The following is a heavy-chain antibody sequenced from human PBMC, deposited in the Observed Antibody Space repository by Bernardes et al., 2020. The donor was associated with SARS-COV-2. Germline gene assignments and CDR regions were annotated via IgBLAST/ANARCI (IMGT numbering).Heavy chain of an antibody. J-gene: IGHJ4*02. D-gene: IGHD1-26*01. Sequence: GGSLRLSCVASGFTFSTFAMHWVRQAPGKGLEWVAIISFDVTTKYNTDSVKGRFTISRDNSKNTLFLQMNSLTPEDTAVYYCAREWEDYTSSLFDYWGQGSLVTVSS. CDR3: AREWEDYTSSLFDY. CDR2: ISFDVTTK. CDR1: GFTFSTFA. V-gene: IGHV3-30-3*01.